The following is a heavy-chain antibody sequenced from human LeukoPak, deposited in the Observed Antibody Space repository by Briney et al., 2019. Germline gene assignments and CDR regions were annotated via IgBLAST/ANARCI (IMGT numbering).Heavy chain of an antibody. CDR1: GGSIRSYH. CDR3: ARLAAADAFDI. CDR2: ISYSGST. Sequence: SETPSLTCTVSGGSIRSYHWSWIRQPPGKGLEWIGYISYSGSTNYNPSLKSRVTISVDTSKNQFSLKLSSVIAADTAVYFCARLAAADAFDIWGQGTMVTVSS. V-gene: IGHV4-59*08. D-gene: IGHD6-13*01. J-gene: IGHJ3*02.